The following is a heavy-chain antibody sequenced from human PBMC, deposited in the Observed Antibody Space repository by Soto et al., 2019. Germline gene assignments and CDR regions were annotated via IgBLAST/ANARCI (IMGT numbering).Heavy chain of an antibody. D-gene: IGHD2-2*01. CDR3: AKNPDRYCSNTSCYLFWYFDL. V-gene: IGHV3-23*01. CDR2: ISGSGCRT. CDR1: GFTFSSYA. J-gene: IGHJ2*01. Sequence: EVQLLESGGGLVQPGGSLRLSCAASGFTFSSYAMSWVRQAPGKGLEWVSAISGSGCRTYYADSVKGRLTISRDNTKNTRYLQMNSLRAEDTAVYYCAKNPDRYCSNTSCYLFWYFDLWGRCTLVTVSS.